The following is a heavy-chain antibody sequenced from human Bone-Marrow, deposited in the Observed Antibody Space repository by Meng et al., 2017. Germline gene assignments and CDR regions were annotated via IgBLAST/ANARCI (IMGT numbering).Heavy chain of an antibody. V-gene: IGHV2-5*01. D-gene: IGHD4-17*01. CDR3: GHMSSTVTTGYFNY. Sequence: HIPLKESGPPLVKPTQTLTLTCTFSGFSVTSSGVAVGWFRLPPGKALEWLALIYWHDDKRYSPSLGGRLTLTRDTSKHQVVLTVTDVDPADTATYYCGHMSSTVTTGYFNYWGQGLVVTVSS. CDR1: GFSVTSSGVA. CDR2: IYWHDDK. J-gene: IGHJ4*02.